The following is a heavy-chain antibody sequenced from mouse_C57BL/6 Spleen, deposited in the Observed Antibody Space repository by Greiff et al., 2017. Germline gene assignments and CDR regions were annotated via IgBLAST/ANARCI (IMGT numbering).Heavy chain of an antibody. J-gene: IGHJ2*01. D-gene: IGHD2-3*01. CDR1: GYTFTSYW. CDR3: ASGKSLMGRGQYLDY. V-gene: IGHV1-55*01. Sequence: QVQLQQPGAELVKPGASVKMSCKASGYTFTSYWITWVKQRPGQGLEWIGDIYPGSGSTNYNEKFRSKATLTVDTSSSTAYMQLSSLTSEDSAVYYCASGKSLMGRGQYLDYWGQGTTLTVSS. CDR2: IYPGSGST.